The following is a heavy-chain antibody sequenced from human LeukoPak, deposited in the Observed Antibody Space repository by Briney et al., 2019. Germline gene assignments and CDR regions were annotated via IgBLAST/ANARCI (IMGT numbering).Heavy chain of an antibody. Sequence: GGSLRLSCAASGFTFSSYEMNWVRQAPGKGLEWVSYISSSGSTIYYADSVKGRFSISRDNAKNSLYLQMNSLRAEDTAVYYCARGGRKWLAPFDYWGQGTLVTVSS. D-gene: IGHD6-19*01. CDR2: ISSSGSTI. V-gene: IGHV3-48*03. J-gene: IGHJ4*02. CDR1: GFTFSSYE. CDR3: ARGGRKWLAPFDY.